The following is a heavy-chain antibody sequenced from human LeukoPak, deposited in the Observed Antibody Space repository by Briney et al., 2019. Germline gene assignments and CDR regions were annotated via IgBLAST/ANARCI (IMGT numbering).Heavy chain of an antibody. CDR2: INAGNGNT. D-gene: IGHD5-12*01. CDR3: ARDSGGYDYLSPFYLDY. J-gene: IGHJ4*02. Sequence: GASVKVSCKASGYTFTSYAMHWVRQAPGQRLEWMGWINAGNGNTKYSQKFQGRVTITRDTSASTAYMELSSLRSEDTAVYYCARDSGGYDYLSPFYLDYWGQGTLVTVSS. CDR1: GYTFTSYA. V-gene: IGHV1-3*01.